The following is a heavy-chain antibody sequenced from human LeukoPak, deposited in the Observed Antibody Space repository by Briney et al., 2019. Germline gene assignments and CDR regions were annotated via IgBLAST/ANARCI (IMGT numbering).Heavy chain of an antibody. CDR2: ITYNADST. Sequence: GGSLRLSCAASGFTFSASAMTWVRQAPGKGLEWVSTITYNADSTYYADSLKGRFTITRDNSKNMLFLQMNSLRADDTAVYYCAKDASYNFGPLECWGQGTLVTVSS. CDR3: AKDASYNFGPLEC. CDR1: GFTFSASA. V-gene: IGHV3-23*01. J-gene: IGHJ4*02. D-gene: IGHD1-1*01.